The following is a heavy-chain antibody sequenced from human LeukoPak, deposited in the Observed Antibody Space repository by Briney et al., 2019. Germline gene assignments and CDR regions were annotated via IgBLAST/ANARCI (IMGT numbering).Heavy chain of an antibody. CDR3: ARGGDIVVVPAAVYFDY. V-gene: IGHV3-33*01. CDR2: IWYDGSNK. D-gene: IGHD2-2*01. J-gene: IGHJ4*02. CDR1: GFTFSSYG. Sequence: GGSLRLSCAESGFTFSSYGMHWVRQAPGKGLEWVAVIWYDGSNKYYADSVKGRFTISRDNSKNTLYLQMNSLRAEDTAVYYCARGGDIVVVPAAVYFDYWGQGTLVTVSS.